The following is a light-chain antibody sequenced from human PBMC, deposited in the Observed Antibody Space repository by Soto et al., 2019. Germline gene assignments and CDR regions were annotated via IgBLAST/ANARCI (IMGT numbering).Light chain of an antibody. J-gene: IGKJ4*01. CDR2: AAS. Sequence: DVQMTQSPSLLSASVGDRVTITCRASQDINSWLAWYQQKPEKAPKSLIHAASSLQTGVPSRFSGSGSGTDFTLTISSLQPEDSATYYCQQYNIYPLTFGGGTKVEIK. CDR1: QDINSW. CDR3: QQYNIYPLT. V-gene: IGKV1D-16*01.